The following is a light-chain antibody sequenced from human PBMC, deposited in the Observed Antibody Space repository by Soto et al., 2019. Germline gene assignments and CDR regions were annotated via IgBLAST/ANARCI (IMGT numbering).Light chain of an antibody. CDR3: QQSYSNPPT. CDR2: AAS. J-gene: IGKJ1*01. CDR1: QSISSY. V-gene: IGKV1-39*01. Sequence: DIEITQSPSSLSASVGDRVTITCRASQSISSYLNWYQQKPGKAPKLLIYAASSLQSGVPSRFSGSGSGTDFTLSISSLQPEDFETYYCQQSYSNPPTFGQGTKVDIK.